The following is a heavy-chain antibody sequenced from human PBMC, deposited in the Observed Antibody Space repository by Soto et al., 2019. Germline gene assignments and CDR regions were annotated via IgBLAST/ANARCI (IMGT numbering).Heavy chain of an antibody. Sequence: SETLSLTCAVYGGSFRGYYWSWIRQPPGKGLEWIGEINHSGSTNYNPSLKSRVTISVDTSKNQFSLKLSSVTAADTAVYYCAVSIPGDIVVVPAAGDYYYYGMDVWGQGTTVTVSS. V-gene: IGHV4-34*01. J-gene: IGHJ6*02. CDR1: GGSFRGYY. D-gene: IGHD2-2*01. CDR2: INHSGST. CDR3: AVSIPGDIVVVPAAGDYYYYGMDV.